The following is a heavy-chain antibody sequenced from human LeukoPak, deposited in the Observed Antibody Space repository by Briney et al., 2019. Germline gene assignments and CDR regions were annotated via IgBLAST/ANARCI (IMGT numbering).Heavy chain of an antibody. CDR3: ARLYYDSSGYYQICYFDY. J-gene: IGHJ4*02. Sequence: SETLSLTCTVSGGSISSSSYYWGWIRQPPGKGLGWIGRIYYSGGTYYNPSLKSRVTISVDTSKNQFSLNLSSVTAADTAVYYCARLYYDSSGYYQICYFDYWGQGTLVAVSS. CDR2: IYYSGGT. V-gene: IGHV4-39*01. D-gene: IGHD3-22*01. CDR1: GGSISSSSYY.